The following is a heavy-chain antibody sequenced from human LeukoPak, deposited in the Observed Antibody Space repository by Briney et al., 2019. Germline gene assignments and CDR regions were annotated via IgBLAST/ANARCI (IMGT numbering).Heavy chain of an antibody. J-gene: IGHJ4*02. CDR3: AGQLVGATTFDY. V-gene: IGHV4-4*02. CDR2: IYHSGST. D-gene: IGHD1-26*01. CDR1: GGSISSSNW. Sequence: SETLSLTCSVSGGSISSSNWWSWVRQPPGKGLEWIGEIYHSGSTNYNPSLESRVTISVDKSKNQFSLKLSSVTAADTAVYYCAGQLVGATTFDYWGPGTLVTVSS.